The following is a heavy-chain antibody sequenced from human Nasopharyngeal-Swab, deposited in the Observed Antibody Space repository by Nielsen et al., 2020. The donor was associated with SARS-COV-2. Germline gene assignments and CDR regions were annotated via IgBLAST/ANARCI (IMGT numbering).Heavy chain of an antibody. V-gene: IGHV3-23*01. CDR2: ISGSGGST. CDR1: GFTSSSHA. D-gene: IGHD2-15*01. J-gene: IGHJ6*01. CDR3: AKDLRSSSRGGTAVGGGAGGGGGRGGGGGGGWGWGMSGSGGSTYY. Sequence: GEPLKISCAASGFTSSSHAMSWVRHAPGKGLERAPAISGSGGSTYYADSAKGRFTISRDNSKNTLYLQMNSLRAEDTAVYYCAKDLRSSSRGGTAVGGGAGGGGGRGGGGGGGWGWGMSGSGGSTYY.